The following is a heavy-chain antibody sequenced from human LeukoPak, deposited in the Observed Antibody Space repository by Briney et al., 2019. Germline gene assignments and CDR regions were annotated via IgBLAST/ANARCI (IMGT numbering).Heavy chain of an antibody. J-gene: IGHJ4*02. D-gene: IGHD3-10*01. CDR2: INHSGST. CDR1: GGSFSGYY. CDR3: AGYGSGSSDY. V-gene: IGHV4-34*01. Sequence: SGTLSLTCAVYGGSFSGYYWSWIRQPPGKGLEWIGEINHSGSTNYNPSLKSRGTISVDTSKNQFSLKLSSVTAADKAVYYCAGYGSGSSDYWGQGTLVTVSS.